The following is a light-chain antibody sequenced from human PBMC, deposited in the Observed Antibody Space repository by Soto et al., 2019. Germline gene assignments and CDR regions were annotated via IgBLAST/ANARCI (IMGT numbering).Light chain of an antibody. Sequence: EIVMTQSPATLSVSPGERVTLSCRASQSVSNNLAWYQQKPGQAPRLLIYGATATATGIPARFSGRGSGTELTITSRSRQTEDFAIYYCQQHKDWALTCGAVTKGKI. CDR1: QSVSNN. CDR2: GAT. J-gene: IGKJ4*01. V-gene: IGKV3-15*01. CDR3: QQHKDWALT.